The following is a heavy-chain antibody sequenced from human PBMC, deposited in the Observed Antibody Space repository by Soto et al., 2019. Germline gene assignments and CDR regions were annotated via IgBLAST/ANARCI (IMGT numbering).Heavy chain of an antibody. CDR3: AKGIKYSSGWESSFDY. J-gene: IGHJ4*02. V-gene: IGHV3-30*18. CDR1: GFTFSSYG. CDR2: ISYDGSNK. Sequence: VGSLRLSCAASGFTFSSYGMHWFRQAPVNGLEWVAVISYDGSNKYYADSVKGRFTISRDNSKNTLYLQMNSLRADDTAVYYCAKGIKYSSGWESSFDYWGQGTLVTVSS. D-gene: IGHD6-19*01.